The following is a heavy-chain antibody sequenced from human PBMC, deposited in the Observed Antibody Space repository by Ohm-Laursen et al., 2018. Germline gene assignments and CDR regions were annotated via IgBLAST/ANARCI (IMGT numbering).Heavy chain of an antibody. CDR1: GGSISSYH. D-gene: IGHD4-17*01. CDR3: ARQDSGDYYFDY. CDR2: IYYSGST. J-gene: IGHJ4*02. V-gene: IGHV4-59*08. Sequence: GTLSLTCTVSGGSISSYHWSWIRQPPGKGLEWIGYIYYSGSTNYNPSLESRVTISADTSKNQFSLRLTSVTAADTAVYYCARQDSGDYYFDYWGQGTLVTVSS.